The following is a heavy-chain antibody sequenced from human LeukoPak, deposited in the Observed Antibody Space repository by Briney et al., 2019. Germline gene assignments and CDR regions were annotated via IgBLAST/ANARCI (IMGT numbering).Heavy chain of an antibody. CDR2: IYSGGSA. D-gene: IGHD6-19*01. V-gene: IGHV3-53*01. CDR3: ASESSGRLSDAFDI. CDR1: GFTVRSNY. J-gene: IGHJ3*02. Sequence: GGSLRLSCAASGFTVRSNYMSWVRQAPGKGLEWVSVIYSGGSAYYADSVKGRFTISRDNSKNTLYLQMNSLRAEDTAVYYCASESSGRLSDAFDIWGQGTMVTVSS.